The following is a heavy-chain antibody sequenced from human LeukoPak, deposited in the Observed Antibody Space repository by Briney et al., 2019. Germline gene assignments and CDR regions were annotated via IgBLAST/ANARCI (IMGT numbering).Heavy chain of an antibody. D-gene: IGHD1-26*01. J-gene: IGHJ4*02. CDR1: Y. Sequence: YWSWIRQPPGKGLEWIGNIYYSGTTNYNPSLKSRVTISVDTSKNQFSLKLSSVTAADTAIYYCARGGSYHGYWGQGTLVTVSS. CDR2: IYYSGTT. CDR3: ARGGSYHGY. V-gene: IGHV4-59*01.